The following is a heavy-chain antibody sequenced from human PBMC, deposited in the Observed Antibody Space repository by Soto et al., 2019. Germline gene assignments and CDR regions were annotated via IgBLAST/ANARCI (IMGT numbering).Heavy chain of an antibody. Sequence: VASVKVSCKASGYTFTSYDINWVRQATGQGLEWMGWMNPNSGNTGYAQKFQGRVTMTRNTSISTAYMELSSLRSEDTAVYYCARGFEAAAGSMDYYYYYGMDVWGQGTTVTVSS. J-gene: IGHJ6*02. CDR3: ARGFEAAAGSMDYYYYYGMDV. CDR1: GYTFTSYD. CDR2: MNPNSGNT. D-gene: IGHD6-13*01. V-gene: IGHV1-8*01.